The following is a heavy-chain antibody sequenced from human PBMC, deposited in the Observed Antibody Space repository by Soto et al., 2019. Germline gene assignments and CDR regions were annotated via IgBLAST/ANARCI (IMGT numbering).Heavy chain of an antibody. CDR3: VRWLGDHPTYYFDY. CDR1: GGTFSSYT. Sequence: SVKVSCKASGGTFSSYTISWVRQAPGQGLEWMGRIIPILGIANYAQKFQGRVTITADKSTSTAYMELSSLRSEDTAVYYCVRWLGDHPTYYFDYWRQGKLVNVS. V-gene: IGHV1-69*02. D-gene: IGHD3-10*01. J-gene: IGHJ4*02. CDR2: IIPILGIA.